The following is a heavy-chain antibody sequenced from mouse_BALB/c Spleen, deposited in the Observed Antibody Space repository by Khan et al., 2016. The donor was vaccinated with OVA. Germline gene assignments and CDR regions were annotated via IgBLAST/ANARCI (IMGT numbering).Heavy chain of an antibody. CDR3: ARGGAAYYGNDGGAMEY. V-gene: IGHV9-4*02. CDR2: INTHSGVP. Sequence: QIQLVQSGPELKKPGATVRISCKASGYTFTTAGMQWVQKMPGKGLKWIGWINTHSGVPKYAEDFKGRFAFSLETSASTAYLQITNLKNEDTATYFCARGGAAYYGNDGGAMEYGGQGTSVTVSA. J-gene: IGHJ4*01. D-gene: IGHD2-9*01. CDR1: GYTFTTAG.